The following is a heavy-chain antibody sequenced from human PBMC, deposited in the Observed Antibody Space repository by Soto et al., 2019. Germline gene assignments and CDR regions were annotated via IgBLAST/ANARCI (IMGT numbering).Heavy chain of an antibody. J-gene: IGHJ6*02. V-gene: IGHV5-10-1*01. CDR2: IDPSDSYT. CDR1: GYSCTSYW. Sequence: PGESLKASCKGPGYSCTSYWLIWVLQMPGKGLEWMGRIDPSDSYTNYSPSFQGHVTISADKSISTAYLQWRSLKASDTAMYYCARLAWSGDLYYYYGMDVWGQVTTVTVSS. CDR3: ARLAWSGDLYYYYGMDV. D-gene: IGHD3-3*01.